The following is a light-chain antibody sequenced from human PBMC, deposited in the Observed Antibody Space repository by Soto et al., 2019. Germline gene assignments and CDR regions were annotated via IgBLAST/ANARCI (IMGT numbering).Light chain of an antibody. CDR2: GAS. J-gene: IGKJ4*01. Sequence: PGDRATLSCRASQTISSGFLAWYQQKVGQAPRLLIYGASSRATGIPDRFSGSGSGTDFTLTISRLEPEDFAVYYCQQYGSSPLTFGGGTKVDIK. CDR1: QTISSGF. CDR3: QQYGSSPLT. V-gene: IGKV3-20*01.